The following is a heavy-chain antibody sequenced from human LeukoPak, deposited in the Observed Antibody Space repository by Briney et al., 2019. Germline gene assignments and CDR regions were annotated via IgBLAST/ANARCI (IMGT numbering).Heavy chain of an antibody. Sequence: GGSLRLSCAASGLIFSSNSMNWVRQAPGKGLEWVSYISSSSSKYYADSVKGRFTISRDKAKNSLYLQMNSLRAEDTAVYYCARVNCWNGYWQNFDSWGQGTLVTVSS. V-gene: IGHV3-48*01. CDR1: GLIFSSNS. J-gene: IGHJ4*02. CDR3: ARVNCWNGYWQNFDS. CDR2: ISSSSSK. D-gene: IGHD3-3*01.